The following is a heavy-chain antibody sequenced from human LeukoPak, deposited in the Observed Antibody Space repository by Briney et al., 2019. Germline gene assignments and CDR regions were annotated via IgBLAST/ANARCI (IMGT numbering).Heavy chain of an antibody. CDR3: ARVPERPYYFDY. J-gene: IGHJ4*02. CDR2: IYYSGST. D-gene: IGHD1-1*01. V-gene: IGHV4-59*01. Sequence: SETLSLTCTVSGGSISSYYWSWIRQPPGKGLEWIGYIYYSGSTNYNPSLKSRVTISVDTSKNRFSLRLSSVTAADTAVYYCARVPERPYYFDYWGQGTLVTVSS. CDR1: GGSISSYY.